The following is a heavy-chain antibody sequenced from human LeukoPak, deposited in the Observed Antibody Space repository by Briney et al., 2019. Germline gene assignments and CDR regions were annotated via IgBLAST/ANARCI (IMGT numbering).Heavy chain of an antibody. Sequence: PGGSLRLSCAASGFTFSDYYMSWIRQAPGKGLGWVSYISSSGSTIYYADSVKGRFTISRDNAKNSLYLQMNSLRAEDTAVYYCARAPLRFLEWLLPADAFDIWGQGTMVTVSS. D-gene: IGHD3-3*01. CDR2: ISSSGSTI. CDR3: ARAPLRFLEWLLPADAFDI. J-gene: IGHJ3*02. CDR1: GFTFSDYY. V-gene: IGHV3-11*01.